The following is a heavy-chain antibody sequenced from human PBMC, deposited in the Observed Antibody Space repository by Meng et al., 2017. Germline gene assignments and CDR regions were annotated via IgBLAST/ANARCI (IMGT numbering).Heavy chain of an antibody. J-gene: IGHJ4*02. Sequence: HVQVGQFEAAGKQPGASGKASCKPSGYNFPDYDIHWVRQAPGQGLEWMGRIDPKNGDTHYAQKFQGRVTMTGDTSISTAYMDLSGLRSDDTAVYYCARDEDISAAGKLFGDYWGQGTLVTVSS. CDR1: GYNFPDYD. CDR3: ARDEDISAAGKLFGDY. CDR2: IDPKNGDT. D-gene: IGHD6-13*01. V-gene: IGHV1-2*06.